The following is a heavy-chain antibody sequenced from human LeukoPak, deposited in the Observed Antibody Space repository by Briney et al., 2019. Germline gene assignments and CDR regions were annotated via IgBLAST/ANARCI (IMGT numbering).Heavy chain of an antibody. CDR2: ISAYNDLT. Sequence: GASVKVSCKSSGYSFSNYGISWVRQAPGQGVEWMGWISAYNDLTKYAEKLQGRVTMTTDTSTSTAYLELRSLRSEDTAVYYCASVDTAMDQLYYYMDVWGKGTTVTVSS. D-gene: IGHD5-18*01. CDR3: ASVDTAMDQLYYYMDV. CDR1: GYSFSNYG. V-gene: IGHV1-18*01. J-gene: IGHJ6*03.